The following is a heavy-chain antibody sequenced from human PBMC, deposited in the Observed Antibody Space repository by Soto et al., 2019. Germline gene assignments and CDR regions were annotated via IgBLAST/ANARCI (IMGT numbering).Heavy chain of an antibody. CDR2: IIPIFGTA. D-gene: IGHD2-2*01. Sequence: SVKVSCKASGGTFSSYAISWVRQAPGQGLEWMGGIIPIFGTANYAQKFQGRVTITADESTSTAYMELSSLRSEDTAVYYCASYPTLTVVPAAMDVWGQGTTVTVSS. J-gene: IGHJ6*02. CDR3: ASYPTLTVVPAAMDV. V-gene: IGHV1-69*13. CDR1: GGTFSSYA.